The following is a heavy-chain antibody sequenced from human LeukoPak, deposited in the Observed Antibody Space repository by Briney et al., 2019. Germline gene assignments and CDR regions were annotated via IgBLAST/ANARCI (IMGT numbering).Heavy chain of an antibody. V-gene: IGHV3-30-3*01. CDR1: GFTFSSYA. CDR2: ISYDGSNK. J-gene: IGHJ4*02. Sequence: GGSLRLSCAASGFTFSSYAMHWVRQAPGKGLEWVAVISYDGSNKYYADSVKGRFTISRDNSKNTLYLQMNSLRAEDTAVYYCAKDKTPYLGYCSSTSCYRGFDYWGQGTLVTVSS. D-gene: IGHD2-2*01. CDR3: AKDKTPYLGYCSSTSCYRGFDY.